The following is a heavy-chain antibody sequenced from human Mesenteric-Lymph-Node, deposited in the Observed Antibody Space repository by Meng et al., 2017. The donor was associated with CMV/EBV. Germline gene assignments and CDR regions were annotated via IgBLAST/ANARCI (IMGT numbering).Heavy chain of an antibody. CDR1: GYTFTGYY. V-gene: IGHV1-2*02. Sequence: ASVKVSCKASGYTFTGYYMHWVRPAPGQGLEWMGWINPNSGGTNYAQKFQGRVTMTRDTSISTAYMELSRLRSDDTAVYYCARDREYYDSSGYLIYWGQGTLVTVSS. J-gene: IGHJ4*02. D-gene: IGHD3-22*01. CDR2: INPNSGGT. CDR3: ARDREYYDSSGYLIY.